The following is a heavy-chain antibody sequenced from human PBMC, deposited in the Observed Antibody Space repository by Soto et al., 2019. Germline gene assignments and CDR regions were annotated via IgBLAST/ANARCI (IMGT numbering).Heavy chain of an antibody. CDR3: AREDSSSWFD. J-gene: IGHJ4*02. CDR2: IYYSGRT. V-gene: IGHV4-59*01. D-gene: IGHD6-13*01. Sequence: QVQLQESGPGLVKPSETLSLTCTGSGGSISSYYWRWIRQPPGKGLEWIGYIYYSGRTNYNPSLKSRVTISVDTSKNQCSLKLNSVTAADKAVYYCAREDSSSWFDWGQGPLVTFSS. CDR1: GGSISSYY.